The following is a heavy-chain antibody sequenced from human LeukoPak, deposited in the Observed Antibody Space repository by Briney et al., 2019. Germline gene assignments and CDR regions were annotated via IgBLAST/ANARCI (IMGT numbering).Heavy chain of an antibody. Sequence: ASVKVSCKASGYTFTGYYMHWVRQAPGQGLEWMGWINPNSGGTNYAQKFQGRVTMTRDTSISTAYMELSRLRSDDTAVYYCARARWYYYYYYYMDVWGKGTTVTVSS. CDR2: INPNSGGT. CDR3: ARARWYYYYYYYMDV. V-gene: IGHV1-2*02. J-gene: IGHJ6*03. D-gene: IGHD2-8*01. CDR1: GYTFTGYY.